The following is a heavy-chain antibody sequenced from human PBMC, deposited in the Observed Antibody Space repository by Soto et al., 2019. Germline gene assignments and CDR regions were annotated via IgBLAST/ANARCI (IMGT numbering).Heavy chain of an antibody. V-gene: IGHV4-31*03. D-gene: IGHD2-15*01. J-gene: IGHJ4*02. CDR1: GGSISSGGYY. CDR2: IYYSGST. Sequence: QVQLQESGPGLVKPSQTLSLTCTVSGGSISSGGYYWSWIRQHPGKGLEWIGYIYYSGSTYYNPSLNSRVTIPVDTSKNQFALKLSSVTAADTAVYYWARGSVVAATLFDYWGQGTLVTVSS. CDR3: ARGSVVAATLFDY.